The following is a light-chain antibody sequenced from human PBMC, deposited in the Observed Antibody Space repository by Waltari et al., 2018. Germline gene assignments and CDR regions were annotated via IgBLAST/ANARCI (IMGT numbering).Light chain of an antibody. J-gene: IGLJ2*01. CDR1: SHDVGGYNL. Sequence: QSALTQPPPASGSPGQSVPISCTGTSHDVGGYNLVSWYQQHPGKAPKLMIFEVTKRPSGVPDRFAGSKSGNTASLTVSGLQAEDEADYYCTSYAGSNKAVFGGGTKLTVL. V-gene: IGLV2-8*01. CDR3: TSYAGSNKAV. CDR2: EVT.